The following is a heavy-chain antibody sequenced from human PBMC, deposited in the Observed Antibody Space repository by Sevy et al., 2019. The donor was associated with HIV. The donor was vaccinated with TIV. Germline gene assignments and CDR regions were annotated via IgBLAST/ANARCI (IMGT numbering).Heavy chain of an antibody. V-gene: IGHV3-7*03. J-gene: IGHJ4*02. CDR1: GFTFSSYW. CDR2: IKQDGSEK. Sequence: GGSLRLSCAASGFTFSSYWMSWVRQAPGKGLEWVANIKQDGSEKYYVDSVKGRFTISRDNAKNSLYLQMNSVRAEDTAVYYCAREGGMVYAILDYWGQGTLVTVSS. CDR3: AREGGMVYAILDY. D-gene: IGHD2-8*01.